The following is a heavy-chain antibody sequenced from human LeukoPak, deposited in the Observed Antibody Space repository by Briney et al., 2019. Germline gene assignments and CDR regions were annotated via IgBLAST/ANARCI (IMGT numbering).Heavy chain of an antibody. CDR3: ASWTTVVKNLDY. CDR2: ISSSSSYI. D-gene: IGHD4-23*01. V-gene: IGHV3-21*01. CDR1: GFTFSSYS. Sequence: PGGSLRLSCAASGFTFSSYSMNWVRQAPGKGLEWVSSISSSSSYIYYADSVKGRFTISRDNAKNSLYLQMNSLRAEDTAVYYCASWTTVVKNLDYWGQGTLVTVSS. J-gene: IGHJ4*02.